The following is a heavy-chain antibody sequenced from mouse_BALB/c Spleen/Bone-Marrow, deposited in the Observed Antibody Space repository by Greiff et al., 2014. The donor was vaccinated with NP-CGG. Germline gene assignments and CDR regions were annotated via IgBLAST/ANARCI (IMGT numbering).Heavy chain of an antibody. CDR3: ARSNYVGYYAMDY. Sequence: EVQLVESGGGLVQPGGSRKLSCAASGFTFSSFGIHWVRQAPEKWLEWVAYISSDSSTIYYADTVKGRFTISRDNPKNTLFLQMTSLRSEDTAMYYCARSNYVGYYAMDYWGQGTSVTVSS. D-gene: IGHD1-1*01. CDR2: ISSDSSTI. J-gene: IGHJ4*01. CDR1: GFTFSSFG. V-gene: IGHV5-17*02.